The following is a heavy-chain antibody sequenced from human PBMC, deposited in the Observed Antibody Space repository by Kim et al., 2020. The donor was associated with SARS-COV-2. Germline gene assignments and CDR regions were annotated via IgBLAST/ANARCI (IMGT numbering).Heavy chain of an antibody. CDR2: IISGNGNT. CDR3: ARGGSGPA. V-gene: IGHV1-3*04. D-gene: IGHD6-19*01. Sequence: TTYNSHWVRQAPGQGLEWMGWIISGNGNTKYSQKFQGRVSITRDTSASTAYMELSSLGSEDTAVYYCARGGSGPAWGQGTLVTVSS. J-gene: IGHJ4*02. CDR1: TTYN.